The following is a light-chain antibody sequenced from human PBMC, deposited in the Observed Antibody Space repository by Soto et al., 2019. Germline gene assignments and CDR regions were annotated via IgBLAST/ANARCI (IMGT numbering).Light chain of an antibody. CDR1: QSVSSY. CDR3: QQRSNWIT. CDR2: DAS. J-gene: IGKJ5*01. Sequence: EIVLTQSPATLSLSPGERATLSCRASQSVSSYLAWYQQKPGQAPRLLIYDASNRATGIPARFSGSGSGTDFTPTISRLEPEDSALYYCQQRSNWITFGQGTRLEIK. V-gene: IGKV3-11*01.